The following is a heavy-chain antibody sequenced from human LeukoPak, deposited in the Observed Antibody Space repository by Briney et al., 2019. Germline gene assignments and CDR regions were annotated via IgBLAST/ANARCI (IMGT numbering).Heavy chain of an antibody. Sequence: SETLSLTCTVSGGSIRSYYWSWIRQPAGKGLEWIGRIYFSGSTNYNPSLKSRVTISVDTSKNQFSLKLPSMTAADTAVYYCARDYSNYDPRWFDPWGQGTLVTVSS. CDR2: IYFSGST. D-gene: IGHD4-11*01. V-gene: IGHV4-4*07. CDR1: GGSIRSYY. J-gene: IGHJ5*02. CDR3: ARDYSNYDPRWFDP.